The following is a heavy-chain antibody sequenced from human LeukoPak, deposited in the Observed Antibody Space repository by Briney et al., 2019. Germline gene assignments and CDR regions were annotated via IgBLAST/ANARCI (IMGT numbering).Heavy chain of an antibody. CDR2: IYYSGST. J-gene: IGHJ4*02. CDR1: GGSISSSNW. Sequence: SGTLSLTCAVSGGSISSSNWWSWVRQPPGKGLEWIGYIYYSGSTYYNPSLKSRVTISVDTSKNQFSLKLSSVTAADTAVYYCASLYSSSYPDYWGQGTLVTVSS. V-gene: IGHV4-4*02. D-gene: IGHD6-13*01. CDR3: ASLYSSSYPDY.